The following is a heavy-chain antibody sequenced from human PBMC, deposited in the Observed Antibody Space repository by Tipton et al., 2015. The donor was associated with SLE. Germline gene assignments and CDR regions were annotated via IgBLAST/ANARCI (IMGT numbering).Heavy chain of an antibody. Sequence: TLSLTCTVSGGSISSSSYYWGWIRQPPGKGLEWIGYIYYSGSTNYNPSLKSRVTISVDTSKNQFSLKLSSVTAADTAVYYCASEDYYYGMDVWGQGTTVTVSS. CDR3: ASEDYYYGMDV. V-gene: IGHV4-61*05. J-gene: IGHJ6*02. CDR2: IYYSGST. CDR1: GGSISSSSYY.